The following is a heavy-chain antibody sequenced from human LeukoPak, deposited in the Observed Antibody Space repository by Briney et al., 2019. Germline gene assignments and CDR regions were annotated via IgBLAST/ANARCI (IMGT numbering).Heavy chain of an antibody. Sequence: SETLSLTCSVSGGSINSYYWSWVRQPPGEGLEWFGRIYTSGSTNYNPSLKSRVTISVDTSKNHFSLKLSAVTAADTAVYYCARVPRIVLKDYYYMDVWGKGTTVTVSS. CDR2: IYTSGST. CDR1: GGSINSYY. J-gene: IGHJ6*03. CDR3: ARVPRIVLKDYYYMDV. V-gene: IGHV4-4*08. D-gene: IGHD2-8*01.